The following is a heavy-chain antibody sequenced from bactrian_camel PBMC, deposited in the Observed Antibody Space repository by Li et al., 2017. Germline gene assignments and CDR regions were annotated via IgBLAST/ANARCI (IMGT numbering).Heavy chain of an antibody. J-gene: IGHJ4*01. CDR2: LNIDGKT. CDR3: AADRGHSPVITAINCGLRTEDYNF. Sequence: HVQLVESGGGSVPVGGSLRLSCVCSVGYVFSSHCMGWFLQAPGKEREGVAALNIDGKTTYADSVKGRFTISQDNSDGTLFLQMNNLQPEDTGIFYCAADRGHSPVITAINCGLRTEDYNFWGQGTQVTVS. D-gene: IGHD2*01. CDR1: GYVFSSHC. V-gene: IGHV3S53*01.